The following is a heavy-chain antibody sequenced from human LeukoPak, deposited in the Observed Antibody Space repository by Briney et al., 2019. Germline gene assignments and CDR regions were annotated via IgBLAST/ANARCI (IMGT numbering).Heavy chain of an antibody. CDR1: GGTFSSYA. J-gene: IGHJ6*02. V-gene: IGHV1-69*04. CDR2: IIPILGIA. CDR3: ARDYDRLQYYYYGMGV. Sequence: SVKVSCKASGGTFSSYAISWVRQAPGQGLEWMGRIIPILGIANYAQKFQGRVTITADKSTSTAYMELSSLRSEDTAVYYCARDYDRLQYYYYGMGVWGQGTTVTVSS. D-gene: IGHD3-22*01.